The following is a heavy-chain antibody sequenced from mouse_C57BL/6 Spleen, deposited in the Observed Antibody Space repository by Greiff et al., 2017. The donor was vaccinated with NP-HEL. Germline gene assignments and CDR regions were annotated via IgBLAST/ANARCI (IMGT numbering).Heavy chain of an antibody. CDR3: ARSIYYGSSGYYAMDY. Sequence: QVQLQQPGTELVKPGASVKLSCKASGYTFTSYWMHWVKQRPGQGLEWIGNINPSNGGTNYNEKFKSKATLTVDKSSSTAYMQLSSLTSEDSAVYYCARSIYYGSSGYYAMDYWGQGTTLTVSS. CDR1: GYTFTSYW. V-gene: IGHV1-53*01. CDR2: INPSNGGT. D-gene: IGHD1-1*01. J-gene: IGHJ2*01.